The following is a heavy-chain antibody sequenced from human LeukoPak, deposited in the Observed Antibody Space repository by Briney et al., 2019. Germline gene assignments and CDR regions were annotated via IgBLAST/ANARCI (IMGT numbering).Heavy chain of an antibody. Sequence: PRGSLRLSCAASGFTFSGSAMHWVRQASGKGLEWVGRIRSKANSYATAYAASVKGRFTISRDDSKNTAYLQMNSLKTEDTAVYYRTSMIVVGPPHYFDYWGQGTLVTVSS. CDR3: TSMIVVGPPHYFDY. J-gene: IGHJ4*02. D-gene: IGHD3-22*01. CDR1: GFTFSGSA. V-gene: IGHV3-73*01. CDR2: IRSKANSYAT.